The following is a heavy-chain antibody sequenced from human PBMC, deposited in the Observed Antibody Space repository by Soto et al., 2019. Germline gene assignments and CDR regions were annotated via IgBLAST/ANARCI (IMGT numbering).Heavy chain of an antibody. Sequence: EVQLVESGGGLVQPGGSLRLSCAASGFSFSSHSMKWVRQAPGKGLEWVSYISSSGSTIYYADSGKGRFTISRDNAKNSLYLQMNSLRDDDTAVYYCARGRGDCGGTNCYLDYWGQGALVTVSS. CDR1: GFSFSSHS. CDR2: ISSSGSTI. CDR3: ARGRGDCGGTNCYLDY. D-gene: IGHD2-21*01. J-gene: IGHJ4*02. V-gene: IGHV3-48*02.